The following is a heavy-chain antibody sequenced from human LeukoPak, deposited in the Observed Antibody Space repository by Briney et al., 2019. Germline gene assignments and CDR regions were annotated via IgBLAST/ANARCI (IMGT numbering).Heavy chain of an antibody. CDR1: GFTFSSYA. D-gene: IGHD3-3*01. J-gene: IGHJ6*02. CDR3: AKGQGDYDFWSGYYIGNYYYGMDV. V-gene: IGHV3-23*01. CDR2: ISGSGGRK. Sequence: GGSLRLSCAASGFTFSSYAMSWVRQAPGKGLEWVSAISGSGGRKYYEDSVKGRFTISRDNSKNTLYLQMNSLRAEDTAVYYCAKGQGDYDFWSGYYIGNYYYGMDVWGQGTTVTVSS.